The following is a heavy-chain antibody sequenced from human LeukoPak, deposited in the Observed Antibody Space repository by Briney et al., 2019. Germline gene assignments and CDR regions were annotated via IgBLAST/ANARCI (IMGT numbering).Heavy chain of an antibody. CDR1: GFTFSTYG. Sequence: GGSLRPSCAASGFTFSTYGMLWVRQAPGQGPEWVALIRYDGSNKYYADSVKGRFTISRDNSKNTLYLQMNSLRVEDTAMYYCAKAGTQQWLLFVGVYWGQGALVTVSS. V-gene: IGHV3-30*02. CDR2: IRYDGSNK. J-gene: IGHJ4*02. D-gene: IGHD6-19*01. CDR3: AKAGTQQWLLFVGVY.